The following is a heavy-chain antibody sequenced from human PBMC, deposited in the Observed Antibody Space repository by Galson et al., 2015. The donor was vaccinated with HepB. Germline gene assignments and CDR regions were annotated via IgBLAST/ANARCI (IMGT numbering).Heavy chain of an antibody. CDR2: SRNKAQSYTT. Sequence: SLRLSCAASGFTFSDHYMDWVRQAPGKGLEWVARSRNKAQSYTTEYAASVKGRFTVSRDDSQNSLYLQMNSLKIEDTAVYYCARGYCTGGTCYSGDYWGLGTLVTVSS. V-gene: IGHV3-72*01. CDR1: GFTFSDHY. D-gene: IGHD2-15*01. CDR3: ARGYCTGGTCYSGDY. J-gene: IGHJ4*02.